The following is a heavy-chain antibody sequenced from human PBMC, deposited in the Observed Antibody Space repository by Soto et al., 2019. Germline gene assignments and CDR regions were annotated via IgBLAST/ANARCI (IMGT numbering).Heavy chain of an antibody. Sequence: GSLRLSCAASGFTFSSYDMHWVRQATGKGLEWVSAIGTAGDTYYPGSVKGRFTISRENAKNSLYLQMNSLRAGDTAVYYCAKMSWYFEPYYGMDVWGQGTTVTVSS. V-gene: IGHV3-13*01. CDR3: AKMSWYFEPYYGMDV. J-gene: IGHJ6*02. D-gene: IGHD3-9*01. CDR1: GFTFSSYD. CDR2: IGTAGDT.